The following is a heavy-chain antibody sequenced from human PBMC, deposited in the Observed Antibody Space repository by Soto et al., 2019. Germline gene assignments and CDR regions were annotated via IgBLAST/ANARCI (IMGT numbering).Heavy chain of an antibody. J-gene: IGHJ4*01. D-gene: IGHD2-2*01. CDR3: ARDLSCSSTSCYFSGEFGY. CDR1: GFTFSSYG. CDR2: IWYDGSNK. V-gene: IGHV3-33*01. Sequence: QVQLVESGGGVVQPGRSLRLSCAASGFTFSSYGMHWVRQAPGKGLEWVAVIWYDGSNKYYADSVKGRFTISRDNSKNTLYLQMNSVRADDTDVYYCARDLSCSSTSCYFSGEFGYWGQGPLVTVSS.